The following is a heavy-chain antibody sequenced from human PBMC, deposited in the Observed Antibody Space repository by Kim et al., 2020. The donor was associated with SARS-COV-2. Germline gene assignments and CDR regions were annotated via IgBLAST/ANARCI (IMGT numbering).Heavy chain of an antibody. Sequence: GGSLRLSCAASGFTFSSYWMSWVRQAPGKGLEWVANIIQDGSAQYYVDSVKGRFTVSRDNAKNSVYLQMDSLRVEDTAVYYCARAHTLYGVVSVYFEYWGQGARVTVSS. D-gene: IGHD3-3*01. CDR3: ARAHTLYGVVSVYFEY. V-gene: IGHV3-7*03. CDR1: GFTFSSYW. J-gene: IGHJ4*02. CDR2: IIQDGSAQ.